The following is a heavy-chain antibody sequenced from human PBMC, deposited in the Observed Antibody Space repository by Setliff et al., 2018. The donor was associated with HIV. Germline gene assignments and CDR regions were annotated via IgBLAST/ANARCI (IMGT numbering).Heavy chain of an antibody. CDR1: GFTFSTYN. CDR2: ISVSGFNL. D-gene: IGHD6-25*01. V-gene: IGHV3-21*01. J-gene: IGHJ4*02. CDR3: ARVRARYSSGWSFDY. Sequence: PGGSLRLSCAASGFTFSTYNMNWVRPAPGRGLEWISSISVSGFNLYFADSVKGRFFVSRDDAKNSLFLQMNSLKAEDTAVYFCARVRARYSSGWSFDYWGQGTPVTVSS.